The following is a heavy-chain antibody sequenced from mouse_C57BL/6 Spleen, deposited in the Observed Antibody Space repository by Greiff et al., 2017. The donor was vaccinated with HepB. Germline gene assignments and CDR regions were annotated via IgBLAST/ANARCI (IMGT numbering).Heavy chain of an antibody. CDR3: ARPTVVATDWYFDV. CDR2: ISSGSSTI. CDR1: GFTFSDYG. V-gene: IGHV5-17*01. Sequence: EVNLVESGGGLVKPGGSLKLSCAASGFTFSDYGMHWVRQAPEKGLEWVAYISSGSSTIYYADTVKGRFTISRDNAKNTLFLQMTSLRSEDTAMYDCARPTVVATDWYFDVWGTGTTVTVAS. J-gene: IGHJ1*03. D-gene: IGHD1-1*01.